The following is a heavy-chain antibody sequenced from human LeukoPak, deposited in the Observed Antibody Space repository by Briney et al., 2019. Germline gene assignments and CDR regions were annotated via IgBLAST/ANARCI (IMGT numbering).Heavy chain of an antibody. Sequence: SETLSLTCSVSGDSISSRDYYWGWIRQPPGRGLEWIGSIYYSGTTYYNPSLKSRVTISVDTSKNQFSLKLSSVTAADTAVYFCARGGTYYDYWGQGTLVTVSS. D-gene: IGHD1-26*01. V-gene: IGHV4-39*07. CDR3: ARGGTYYDY. CDR2: IYYSGTT. J-gene: IGHJ4*02. CDR1: GDSISSRDYY.